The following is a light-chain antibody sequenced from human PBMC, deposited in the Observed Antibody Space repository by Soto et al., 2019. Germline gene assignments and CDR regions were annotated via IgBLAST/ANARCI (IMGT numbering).Light chain of an antibody. CDR3: QQYGSSPGT. V-gene: IGKV3-20*01. CDR1: QSIYRNY. CDR2: GAS. J-gene: IGKJ1*01. Sequence: EIVLTQSAGTLSLSPGERATLSCRASQSIYRNYLAWYQQKPGQAPRLLIYGASSRATGIPDRFSGSGSGTDFSLTISRLEPEDFALYYCQQYGSSPGTFGQGTKVEIK.